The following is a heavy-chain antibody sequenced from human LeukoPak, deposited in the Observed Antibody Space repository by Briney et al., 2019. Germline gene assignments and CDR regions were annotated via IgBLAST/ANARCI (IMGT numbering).Heavy chain of an antibody. CDR2: ISGSGGTT. D-gene: IGHD1/OR15-1a*01. CDR3: AKVRANRFASFDY. CDR1: GFTFSSYG. J-gene: IGHJ4*02. Sequence: HSGGSLRLSCAASGFTFSSYGMSWVRQAPGKGLEWVSGISGSGGTTYYADSVKGRFTISRDNSKITLYLQMNSLRAEDTAVYYCAKVRANRFASFDYWGQGTLVTVSS. V-gene: IGHV3-23*01.